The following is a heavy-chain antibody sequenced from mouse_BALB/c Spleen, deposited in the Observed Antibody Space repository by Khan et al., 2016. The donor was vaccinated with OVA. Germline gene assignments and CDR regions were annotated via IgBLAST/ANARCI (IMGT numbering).Heavy chain of an antibody. J-gene: IGHJ2*01. CDR2: IDPYYGGA. Sequence: QLKESGPELEKPGASVKISCKASGYSFTGYNMNWVKQSNGKSLEWIGNIDPYYGGATYNQKFKGKATLTVDKSSSTAYMQLKSLTSEDSAVYYCTRGYGNYVRYYFDYWGQGTTLTGSS. CDR1: GYSFTGYN. V-gene: IGHV1-39*01. D-gene: IGHD2-10*02. CDR3: TRGYGNYVRYYFDY.